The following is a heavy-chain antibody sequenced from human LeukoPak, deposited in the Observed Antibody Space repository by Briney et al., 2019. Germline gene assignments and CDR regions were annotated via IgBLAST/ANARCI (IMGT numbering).Heavy chain of an antibody. CDR2: IYYSGST. CDR1: GGSINSSTYY. CDR3: ASRRVAAFDY. D-gene: IGHD3-3*01. J-gene: IGHJ4*02. V-gene: IGHV4-39*07. Sequence: SETLSLTCAVSGGSINSSTYYWSWIRHPPGKGLEWIGSIYYSGSTYFSPSLTSRVIMSLDTSKNQFSLRLTSVTAADTAVYYCASRRVAAFDYWGQGTLLTVSS.